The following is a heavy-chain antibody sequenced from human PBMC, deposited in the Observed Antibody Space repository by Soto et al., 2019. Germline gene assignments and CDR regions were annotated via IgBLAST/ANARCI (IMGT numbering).Heavy chain of an antibody. CDR3: ARTMNYYDSSGGGY. CDR1: GGSFSGYY. V-gene: IGHV4-34*01. CDR2: INHSGST. D-gene: IGHD3-22*01. J-gene: IGHJ4*02. Sequence: KPSETPSLTCAVYGGSFSGYYWSWIRQPPGKGLEWIGEINHSGSTNYNPSLKSRVTISVDTSKNQFSLKLSSVTAADAAVYYCARTMNYYDSSGGGYWGQGTLVTVSS.